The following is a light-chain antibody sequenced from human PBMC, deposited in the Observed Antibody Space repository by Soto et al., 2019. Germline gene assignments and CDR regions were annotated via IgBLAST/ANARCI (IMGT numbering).Light chain of an antibody. CDR2: DVS. J-gene: IGLJ2*01. CDR3: ISYTTSSTLYVV. V-gene: IGLV2-14*01. Sequence: QCALTQSASGSGSPGQSITISCTGTSSDVGGYNYVSWYQQHPGKAPKLMIYDVSNRPSGVSNRFSGSKSGNTASLTISGLQAEDEADYYCISYTTSSTLYVVFGGGTKLTVL. CDR1: SSDVGGYNY.